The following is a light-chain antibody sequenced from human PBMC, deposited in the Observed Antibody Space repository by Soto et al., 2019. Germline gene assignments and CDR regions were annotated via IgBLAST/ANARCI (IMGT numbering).Light chain of an antibody. V-gene: IGLV1-40*01. Sequence: QSVLTQPPSVSGAPGQRVTISCTGSSSNIGAGYDVHWYQQLPGTAPKLLIYGNSNRPSGVPDRFSGSKSGTSASLAITGLQAEDEADYYCCSYAGSSIRYVFGTGTKLTVL. CDR1: SSNIGAGYD. J-gene: IGLJ1*01. CDR2: GNS. CDR3: CSYAGSSIRYV.